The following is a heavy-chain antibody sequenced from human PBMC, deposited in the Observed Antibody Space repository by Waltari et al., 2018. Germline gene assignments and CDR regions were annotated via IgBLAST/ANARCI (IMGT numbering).Heavy chain of an antibody. CDR2: IGSKTFGGTT. D-gene: IGHD7-27*01. J-gene: IGHJ6*03. V-gene: IGHV3-49*04. CDR1: GITFRDNA. Sequence: EVQLVESGGGLVQPGRSLRLSCTVSGITFRDNALTWVRQAPGKGLEWVGFIGSKTFGGTTEYAASVKGRFSISRDDSKNIAYLQMNSLKTEDTGMYYCATGDLPHMYYYLDVWGKGTTVTISS. CDR3: ATGDLPHMYYYLDV.